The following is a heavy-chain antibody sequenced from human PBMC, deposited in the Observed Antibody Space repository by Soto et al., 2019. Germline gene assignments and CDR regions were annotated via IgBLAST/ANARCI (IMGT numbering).Heavy chain of an antibody. J-gene: IGHJ4*02. V-gene: IGHV3-74*01. CDR1: GFTFSSYW. Sequence: EVQLVESGGGLVQHGASLRLSCAASGFTFSSYWMHWVRQAPGKGLVWVSRINSDGSSTSYAGSVKGRFTISRDNAKNTLYLQMNSLRAEDTAVYYCVRTSLVVAAATREDYWGQGTLVTGSS. CDR2: INSDGSST. CDR3: VRTSLVVAAATREDY. D-gene: IGHD2-15*01.